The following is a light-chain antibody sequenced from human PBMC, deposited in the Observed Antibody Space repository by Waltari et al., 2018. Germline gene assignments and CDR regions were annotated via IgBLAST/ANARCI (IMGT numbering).Light chain of an antibody. CDR1: QSITLY. CDR2: AAS. Sequence: ETTKSPSSLSASVGVKVTITCRASQSITLYVDWYQQKPGKAPKLLIYAASTLQTGVPSRFSGSGSGTEFTVTISSVQSEDFATYYCQQSYKTPCTFGQGTKLEI. J-gene: IGKJ2*02. CDR3: QQSYKTPCT. V-gene: IGKV1-39*01.